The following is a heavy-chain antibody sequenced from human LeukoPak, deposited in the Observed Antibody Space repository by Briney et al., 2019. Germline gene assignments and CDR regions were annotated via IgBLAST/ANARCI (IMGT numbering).Heavy chain of an antibody. Sequence: PSETLPLTCSVSGGSITSRTSYWAWIRQPPGKGLEWLGSISYSGNTYYNPSLKSRVTMSRDTSRNQFSLKMSSVTAADTAVYYCATTPSWGQGTLVTVSS. V-gene: IGHV4-39*01. J-gene: IGHJ5*02. CDR3: ATTPS. CDR1: GGSITSRTSY. CDR2: ISYSGNT.